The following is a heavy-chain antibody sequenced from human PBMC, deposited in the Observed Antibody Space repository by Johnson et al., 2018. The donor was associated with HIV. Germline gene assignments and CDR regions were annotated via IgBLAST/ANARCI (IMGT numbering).Heavy chain of an antibody. Sequence: VQLVESGGGVVQPGGSLRLSCAASGFTFSSYAMSWVRQAPGKGLELVSAISCSGGRTYYADSVTGRFTISRDNSKNTRYLQMSSLRAEDTAVYYCAKAVTGEGALDSWGQGTMVTVSS. CDR1: GFTFSSYA. V-gene: IGHV3-23*04. CDR3: AKAVTGEGALDS. D-gene: IGHD7-27*01. CDR2: ISCSGGRT. J-gene: IGHJ3*02.